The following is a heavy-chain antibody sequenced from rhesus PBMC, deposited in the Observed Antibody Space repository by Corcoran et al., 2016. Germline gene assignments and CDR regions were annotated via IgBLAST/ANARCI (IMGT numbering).Heavy chain of an antibody. D-gene: IGHD2-15*01. J-gene: IGHJ4*01. CDR3: ARVRYGYCSSTYCSHFDY. Sequence: VKLQQWGEGLVKPAETLSLTCAVYAGSIRGFYPLIGTRQPVGPGLGRSGCVDVNRANPTYNPYLKNLVTITQATSKNQFSLKLSSVTAANTAVYYCARVRYGYCSSTYCSHFDYWGQGVLVTVSS. CDR1: AGSIRGFYP. V-gene: IGHV4-73*01. CDR2: VDVNRANP.